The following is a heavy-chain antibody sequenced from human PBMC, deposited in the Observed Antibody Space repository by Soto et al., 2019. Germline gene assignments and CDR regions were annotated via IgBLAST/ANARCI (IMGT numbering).Heavy chain of an antibody. D-gene: IGHD6-19*01. V-gene: IGHV4-59*01. J-gene: IGHJ6*04. CDR1: GDSISSDY. CDR2: IYYTGTT. CDR3: ARGPSSGISNAMGV. Sequence: QVQLQESGPGLVKPSETLSLICTVSGDSISSDYWSWIRQPPGKGLEWIGFIYYTGTTTYNPSLKGRVTISIDTPKKQFSLKLTAVTAADTAVYYCARGPSSGISNAMGVWGKGTTVTVSA.